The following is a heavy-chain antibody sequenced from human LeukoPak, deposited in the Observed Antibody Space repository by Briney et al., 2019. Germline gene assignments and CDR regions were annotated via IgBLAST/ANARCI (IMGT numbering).Heavy chain of an antibody. D-gene: IGHD4-17*01. Sequence: PGKSLRLSCAASGFTFYDYAMHWVRQAPGKGLEWVSGITWNSGIMAYADSVKGRFTISSDNAKNSLYLQMNSLRPEDMALYYCAKATVSYILDSFDIWGRGTLVTVSS. J-gene: IGHJ3*02. CDR2: ITWNSGIM. V-gene: IGHV3-9*03. CDR1: GFTFYDYA. CDR3: AKATVSYILDSFDI.